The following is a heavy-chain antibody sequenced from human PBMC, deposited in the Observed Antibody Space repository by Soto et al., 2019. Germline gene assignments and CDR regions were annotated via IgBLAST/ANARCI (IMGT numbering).Heavy chain of an antibody. J-gene: IGHJ6*02. CDR2: IRSKTNNYAT. D-gene: IGHD6-6*01. CDR3: TRREYSKYGLDV. V-gene: IGHV3-73*02. CDR1: GFTLSDSA. Sequence: EVQLVESGGGLVQPGGSLKLSCAASGFTLSDSAMHWVRQASGKGLEWVGRIRSKTNNYATAYAASVKGRFTISRDDSENTAYRHMNSLETEDTAVYYCTRREYSKYGLDVWGQGTTVTVSS.